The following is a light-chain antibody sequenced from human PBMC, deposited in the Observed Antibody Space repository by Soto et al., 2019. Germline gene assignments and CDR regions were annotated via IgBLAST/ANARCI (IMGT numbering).Light chain of an antibody. CDR1: QSVGSN. Sequence: EIVMTQSPATLSVSPGEGVTLSCRASQSVGSNLAWYQQKPGQAPRLLIYGASTRATGIPASFSGSGSGTEFPLTISSLQSEDFAVYYCQQYNNWPPMYTFGQGTKLEIK. CDR3: QQYNNWPPMYT. CDR2: GAS. V-gene: IGKV3-15*01. J-gene: IGKJ2*01.